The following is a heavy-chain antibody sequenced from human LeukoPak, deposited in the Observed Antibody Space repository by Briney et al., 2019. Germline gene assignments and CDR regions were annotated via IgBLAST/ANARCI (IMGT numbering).Heavy chain of an antibody. Sequence: SETLSLTCTVSGGSISSSTYYWGWIRQHPGKGLEWIGYIYYSGSTYYNPSLKSRVTISVDTSKNQFSLKLSSVTAADTAVYYCARGSGDGYSKFDYWGQGTLVTVSS. J-gene: IGHJ4*02. D-gene: IGHD5-24*01. CDR2: IYYSGST. CDR1: GGSISSSTYY. V-gene: IGHV4-31*03. CDR3: ARGSGDGYSKFDY.